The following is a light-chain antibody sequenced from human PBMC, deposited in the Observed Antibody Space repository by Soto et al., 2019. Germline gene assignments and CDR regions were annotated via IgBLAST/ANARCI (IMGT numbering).Light chain of an antibody. J-gene: IGLJ2*01. CDR3: CSYAGSSTYVV. CDR2: EGS. Sequence: QSALTQPASVSGSPGQSITISCTGTSSDVGSYNLVSWYQQHPGKAPKLMIYEGSQRPSGVSNRFSGSKSGNTASLTISGLQAEDEDDYYCCSYAGSSTYVVFGGGTKLTVL. CDR1: SSDVGSYNL. V-gene: IGLV2-23*01.